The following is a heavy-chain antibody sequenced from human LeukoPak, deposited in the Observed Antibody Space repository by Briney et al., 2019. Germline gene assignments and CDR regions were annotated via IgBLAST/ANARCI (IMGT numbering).Heavy chain of an antibody. D-gene: IGHD2-2*02. V-gene: IGHV4-59*01. CDR1: GGSISGYY. CDR3: ARYHCSTTTCYNFDY. J-gene: IGHJ4*02. Sequence: PSETLSLTCTVSGGSISGYYWSWVRQPPGKELEWIGYIYYTGSTNSNPSLKSRVTMSVDTSKNHFSLNLSSVTAADTAVYYCARYHCSTTTCYNFDYWGRGTLVTVSS. CDR2: IYYTGST.